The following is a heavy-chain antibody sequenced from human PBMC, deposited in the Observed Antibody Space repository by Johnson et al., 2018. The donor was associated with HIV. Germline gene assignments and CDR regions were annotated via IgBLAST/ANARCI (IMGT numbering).Heavy chain of an antibody. CDR3: AREREGAFDI. V-gene: IGHV3-23*04. CDR1: RFTFNSYA. Sequence: VQLVESGGGLVQPGGSLRLSCAASRFTFNSYAMGWVRQAPGKGLEWVSSVSANGDSTYYADSVKGRFTISRDNPKNTLYLQMNSLRAGDTAIYYCAREREGAFDIWGQGTMVTVSS. CDR2: VSANGDST. J-gene: IGHJ3*02.